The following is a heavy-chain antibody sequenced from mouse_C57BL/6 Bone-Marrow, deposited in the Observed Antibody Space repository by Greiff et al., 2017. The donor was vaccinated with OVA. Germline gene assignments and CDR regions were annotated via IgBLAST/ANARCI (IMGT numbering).Heavy chain of an antibody. Sequence: QVQLKQSGAELARPGASVKLSCKASGYTFTSYGISWVKQRTGQGLEWIGEIYPRCGNTYYNEKFKGKATLTADKSSSTAYMELRSLTSEDSAVYFCARILNYYGSSSWFAYWGQGTLVTVSA. J-gene: IGHJ3*01. CDR1: GYTFTSYG. D-gene: IGHD1-1*01. V-gene: IGHV1-81*01. CDR3: ARILNYYGSSSWFAY. CDR2: IYPRCGNT.